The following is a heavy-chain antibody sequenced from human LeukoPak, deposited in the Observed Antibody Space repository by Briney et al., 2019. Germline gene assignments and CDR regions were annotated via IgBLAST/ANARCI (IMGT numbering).Heavy chain of an antibody. Sequence: PGGSLRLSCAASGFTFSSYAMSWVRQAPGKGLEWVSAISVSGGSTYYADSVKGRFTISRDNSKNTLYLQMNSLRAEDTAVYYCAKEFGYGSGSYYNVLNWFDPWGQGTLVTVSS. J-gene: IGHJ5*02. CDR2: ISVSGGST. CDR1: GFTFSSYA. V-gene: IGHV3-23*01. CDR3: AKEFGYGSGSYYNVLNWFDP. D-gene: IGHD3-10*01.